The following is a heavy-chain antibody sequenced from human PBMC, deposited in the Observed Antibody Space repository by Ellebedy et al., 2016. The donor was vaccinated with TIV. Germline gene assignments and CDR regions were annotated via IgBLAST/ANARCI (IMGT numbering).Heavy chain of an antibody. CDR1: GFTFSSYD. J-gene: IGHJ4*02. V-gene: IGHV3-13*01. CDR3: ARAVYDFWSGYQLDY. CDR2: IGTAGDT. Sequence: GESLKISCAASGFTFSSYDMHWVRQVTGKGLEWVSAIGTAGDTYYPGSVKGRFTISRDNSKNTLYLQMNSLRAEDTAVYYCARAVYDFWSGYQLDYWGQGTLVTVSS. D-gene: IGHD3-3*01.